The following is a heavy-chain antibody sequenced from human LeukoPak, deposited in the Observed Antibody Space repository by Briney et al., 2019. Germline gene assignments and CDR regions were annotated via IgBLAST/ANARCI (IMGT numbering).Heavy chain of an antibody. D-gene: IGHD5-18*01. Sequence: ASVKVSCKASGYTFTSYAMNWVRQAPGQGLEWMGWINTNTGNPTYAQGFTGRFVFSLDTSVGTAYLQISSLKAEDTAVYYCARLDTAMVIEGRYFDLWGRGTLVTVSS. CDR1: GYTFTSYA. J-gene: IGHJ2*01. CDR2: INTNTGNP. CDR3: ARLDTAMVIEGRYFDL. V-gene: IGHV7-4-1*02.